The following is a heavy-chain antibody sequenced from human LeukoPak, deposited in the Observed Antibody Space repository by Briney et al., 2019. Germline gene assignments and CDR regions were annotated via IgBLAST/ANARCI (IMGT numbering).Heavy chain of an antibody. CDR2: INHSGST. V-gene: IGHV4-34*01. J-gene: IGHJ4*02. CDR3: ARVLRKRGRYFDY. D-gene: IGHD2-15*01. CDR1: GGSFSGYY. Sequence: PSETLSLTCAVYGGSFSGYYWSWIRQPPGKGLEWIGEINHSGSTNYNPSFKSRVTISVDTSKNQFSLKLSSVTAADTAVYYCARVLRKRGRYFDYWGQGTLVTVSS.